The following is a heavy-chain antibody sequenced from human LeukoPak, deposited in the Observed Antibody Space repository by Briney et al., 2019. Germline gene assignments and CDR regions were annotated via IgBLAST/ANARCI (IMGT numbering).Heavy chain of an antibody. J-gene: IGHJ6*02. CDR2: IKQDGSEK. CDR1: GFTFSSYW. CDR3: ARDNLAGRGYYYGMDV. Sequence: GGSLKLSCAASGFTFSSYWMSRVRQAPGKGLEWVANIKQDGSEKYYVDSAKGRFTISRDNAKNSLYLQMNSLRAEDTAVYYCARDNLAGRGYYYGMDVWGQGTTVTVSS. V-gene: IGHV3-7*01.